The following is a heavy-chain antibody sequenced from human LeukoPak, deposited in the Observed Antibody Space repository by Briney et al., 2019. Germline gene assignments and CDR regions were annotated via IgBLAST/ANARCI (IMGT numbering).Heavy chain of an antibody. D-gene: IGHD1-26*01. V-gene: IGHV1-8*03. CDR1: GYTFTSYD. J-gene: IGHJ4*02. CDR3: ARKSKGMGASDY. CDR2: MNPNSGNT. Sequence: GESLKISCKGSGYTFTSYDINWVRQATGQGLEWMGWMNPNSGNTGYAQKFQGRVTITRNTSISTAYMELSSLRSEDTAVYYCARKSKGMGASDYWGQGTLVTVSS.